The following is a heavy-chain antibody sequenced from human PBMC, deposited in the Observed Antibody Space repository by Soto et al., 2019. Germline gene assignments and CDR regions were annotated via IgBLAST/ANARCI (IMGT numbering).Heavy chain of an antibody. CDR2: ISGSGGST. Sequence: HPGGSLRLSCAASGFTFSSYAMSWVRQAPGKGLEWVSAISGSGGSTYYADSVKGRFTLSRDNSKNTLYLQMNSLRAEDTAVYYCATGEYYDSSGYYSNAFDIWGQGTMVTVSS. J-gene: IGHJ3*02. CDR1: GFTFSSYA. CDR3: ATGEYYDSSGYYSNAFDI. D-gene: IGHD3-22*01. V-gene: IGHV3-23*01.